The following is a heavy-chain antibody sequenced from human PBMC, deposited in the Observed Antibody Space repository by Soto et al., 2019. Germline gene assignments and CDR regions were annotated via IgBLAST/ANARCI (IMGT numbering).Heavy chain of an antibody. J-gene: IGHJ5*02. D-gene: IGHD3-3*01. V-gene: IGHV1-18*01. CDR1: GYTFTSYG. Sequence: GASVKVSCKASGYTFTSYGISWVRQAPGQGLEWMGWISAYNGNTNYAQKLQGRVTMTTDTSTSTAYMELRSLRSDDTAVYYCARDRRVVTPWNWFDPWGQGTLVTVSS. CDR2: ISAYNGNT. CDR3: ARDRRVVTPWNWFDP.